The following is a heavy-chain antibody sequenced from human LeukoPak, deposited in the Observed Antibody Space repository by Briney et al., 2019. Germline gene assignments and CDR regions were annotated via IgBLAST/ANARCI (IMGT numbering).Heavy chain of an antibody. CDR3: ARAASDSGWRHYDY. CDR2: IGTAGDT. CDR1: GFTFSSYD. J-gene: IGHJ4*02. D-gene: IGHD6-19*01. V-gene: IGHV3-13*01. Sequence: PGGSLRLSCAASGFTFSSYDMHWVRQATGKGLEWVSAIGTAGDTYYPGSVKGRFTISRENAKNSLYLQMNSLRAEDTAVYYCARAASDSGWRHYDYWAREPWSPSPQ.